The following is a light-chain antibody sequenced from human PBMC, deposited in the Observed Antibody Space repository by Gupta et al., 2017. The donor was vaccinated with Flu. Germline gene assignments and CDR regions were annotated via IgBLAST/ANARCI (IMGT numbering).Light chain of an antibody. CDR1: SW. CDR2: MSS. V-gene: IGKV1-5*03. Sequence: SWLACYQLTPGEAPNLLIYMSSSFHSGVPSRFSGSASGTEFTLTITSLHPEDFAIYYCQQDSTYPITFGPGTRVD. J-gene: IGKJ3*01. CDR3: QQDSTYPIT.